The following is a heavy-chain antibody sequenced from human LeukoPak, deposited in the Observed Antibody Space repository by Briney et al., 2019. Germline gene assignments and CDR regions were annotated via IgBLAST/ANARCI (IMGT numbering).Heavy chain of an antibody. D-gene: IGHD2-15*01. J-gene: IGHJ6*03. CDR1: GGSISSCY. Sequence: SETLYLTCTVSGGSISSCYWSWIRQPAGRGLEWIGRIYTSGSTNYNPSLKSRVTMSVDTSKNRFSLKLSSVTAADTAVYYCARGFVARIEGAYYYYYMDVWGKGTTVTVSS. CDR2: IYTSGST. CDR3: ARGFVARIEGAYYYYYMDV. V-gene: IGHV4-4*07.